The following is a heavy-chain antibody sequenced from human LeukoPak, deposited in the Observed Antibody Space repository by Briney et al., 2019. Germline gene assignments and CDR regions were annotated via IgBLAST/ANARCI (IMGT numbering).Heavy chain of an antibody. CDR1: GGTFSSYA. CDR3: ARIVRGVLDY. Sequence: GASVKVSCKASGGTFSSYAISWVRQAPGQGLEWMGKIIPILGIANYAQKFQGRVTITADKSTSTAYMEMNSLRSEDTAVYYCARIVRGVLDYWGQGSLVTVSS. V-gene: IGHV1-69*04. CDR2: IIPILGIA. D-gene: IGHD3-10*02. J-gene: IGHJ4*02.